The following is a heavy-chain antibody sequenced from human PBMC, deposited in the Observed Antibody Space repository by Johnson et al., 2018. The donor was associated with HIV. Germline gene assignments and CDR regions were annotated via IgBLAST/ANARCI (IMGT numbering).Heavy chain of an antibody. CDR3: ASGVYSSSWSWDVAFDI. Sequence: VQLVESGGGVVRPGGSLRLSCAASEFTFSSYWMHWVRQAPGKGLVWVSRINSDGSSTNYADSVKGRFTISRDNAKNTLYLQMNSLRAEDTAVYYCASGVYSSSWSWDVAFDIWGQGTMVTVSS. CDR2: INSDGSST. J-gene: IGHJ3*02. D-gene: IGHD6-13*01. CDR1: EFTFSSYW. V-gene: IGHV3-74*02.